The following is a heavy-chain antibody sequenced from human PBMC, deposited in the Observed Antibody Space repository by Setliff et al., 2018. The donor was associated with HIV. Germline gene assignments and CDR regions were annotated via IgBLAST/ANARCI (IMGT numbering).Heavy chain of an antibody. V-gene: IGHV4-61*02. CDR2: LHLSGDT. CDR3: ARGVIETDYDYVDIYYYNYMDV. D-gene: IGHD5-12*01. CDR1: GDSINSGTYY. J-gene: IGHJ6*03. Sequence: SETLSLTCTVSGDSINSGTYYWSWIRQPAGKGLEWIGRLHLSGDTNYNPSLKSRVTMSIDTSKNQFSLKLSSVTAADTAVYYCARGVIETDYDYVDIYYYNYMDVWGKGTTVTVSS.